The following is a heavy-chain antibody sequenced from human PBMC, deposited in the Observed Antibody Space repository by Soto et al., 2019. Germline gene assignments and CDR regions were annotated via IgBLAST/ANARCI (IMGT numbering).Heavy chain of an antibody. CDR3: ARGGSWDMIVVVPPREYFQH. CDR1: GFTFSSYG. Sequence: GGSLRLSCAASGFTFSSYGMHWVRQAPGKGLEWVAVIWYDGSNKYYADSVKGRFTISRDNSKNTLYLQMNSLRAEDTAVYYWARGGSWDMIVVVPPREYFQHWGQGTLVTVSS. V-gene: IGHV3-33*01. J-gene: IGHJ1*01. CDR2: IWYDGSNK. D-gene: IGHD3-22*01.